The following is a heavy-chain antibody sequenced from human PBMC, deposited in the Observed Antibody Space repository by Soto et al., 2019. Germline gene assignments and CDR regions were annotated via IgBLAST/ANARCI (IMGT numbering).Heavy chain of an antibody. CDR3: ARGMALAANYFDP. CDR2: IKQDGGEK. Sequence: EVQLVESGGGLVQPGESLRLSCAASGFTFSSYWMNWVRQAPGKGPEWVANIKQDGGEKYYVDSVKGRFTISRDNAKISLYLQMNSLRADDTAVYYCARGMALAANYFDPWGQGTLVTVSS. CDR1: GFTFSSYW. J-gene: IGHJ5*02. D-gene: IGHD6-19*01. V-gene: IGHV3-7*02.